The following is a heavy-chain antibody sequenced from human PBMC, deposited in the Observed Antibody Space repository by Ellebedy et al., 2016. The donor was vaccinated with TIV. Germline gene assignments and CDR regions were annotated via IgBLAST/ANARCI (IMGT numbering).Heavy chain of an antibody. CDR1: GGSFTNYF. CDR3: ATHGVDSGYDFGY. V-gene: IGHV4-34*01. Sequence: SETLSLXXAVYGGSFTNYFWSWIRQPPGKGLEWIGEFTHHGTTNYSPSLKSRATISADTSKKQFSLQLTSVTAADTAVYYCATHGVDSGYDFGYWGQGTLVTVSS. CDR2: FTHHGTT. J-gene: IGHJ4*02. D-gene: IGHD5-12*01.